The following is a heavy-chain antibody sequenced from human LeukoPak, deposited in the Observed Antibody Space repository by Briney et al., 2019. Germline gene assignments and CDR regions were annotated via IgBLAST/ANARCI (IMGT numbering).Heavy chain of an antibody. Sequence: ASVKVSCKASGGTFSSYAIGWVRQAPGQGLEWMGGIIPIFGTANYAQKFQGRVTITADESTSTAYMELSSLRSEDTAVYYCARDGVGDIVVVPAAPDYWGQGTLVTVSS. D-gene: IGHD2-2*01. J-gene: IGHJ4*02. CDR1: GGTFSSYA. CDR3: ARDGVGDIVVVPAAPDY. CDR2: IIPIFGTA. V-gene: IGHV1-69*13.